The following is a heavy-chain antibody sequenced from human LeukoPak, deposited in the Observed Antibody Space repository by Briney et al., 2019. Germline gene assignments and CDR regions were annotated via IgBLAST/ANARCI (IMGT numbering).Heavy chain of an antibody. J-gene: IGHJ4*02. CDR3: ARVGAQGIVVVYMSYFDY. CDR1: GYTFTSYA. Sequence: ASVKVSCKASGYTFTSYAMHWVRQAPGQRLEWMGWINAGNSNTKYSQKFQGRVTISRDTSASTAYMELSSLRSDDTAVYYCARVGAQGIVVVYMSYFDYWGQGTLVTVSS. V-gene: IGHV1-3*01. CDR2: INAGNSNT. D-gene: IGHD3-22*01.